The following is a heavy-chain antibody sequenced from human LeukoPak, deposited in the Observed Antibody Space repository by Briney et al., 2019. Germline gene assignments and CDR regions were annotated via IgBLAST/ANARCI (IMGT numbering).Heavy chain of an antibody. J-gene: IGHJ4*02. CDR3: ARNGRGGSGSYFDY. CDR2: ISGYSGNT. CDR1: GFTFTSYG. V-gene: IGHV1-18*01. D-gene: IGHD3-10*01. Sequence: ASVKVSCKASGFTFTSYGFSWVRQAPGQGFEWMGWISGYSGNTNSAQKLQGRVTMTTDTSTSTVCMELRSLRSDDTAVYYCARNGRGGSGSYFDYWGQGTLVTVSS.